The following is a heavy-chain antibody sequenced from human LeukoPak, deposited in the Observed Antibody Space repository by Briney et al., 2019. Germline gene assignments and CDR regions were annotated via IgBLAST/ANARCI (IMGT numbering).Heavy chain of an antibody. D-gene: IGHD3-22*01. J-gene: IGHJ4*02. CDR3: ARRGSYDTTTVGYFDY. CDR1: GGSISSGGYS. Sequence: PSQTLSLTCAVSGGSISSGGYSWSWIRQPPGKGLEWIGYIYHSGNTYYNPSLKSRVTISVDTSKNQFSLKLSSVTAADTAVYYCARRGSYDTTTVGYFDYWGQGTLVTASS. V-gene: IGHV4-30-2*01. CDR2: IYHSGNT.